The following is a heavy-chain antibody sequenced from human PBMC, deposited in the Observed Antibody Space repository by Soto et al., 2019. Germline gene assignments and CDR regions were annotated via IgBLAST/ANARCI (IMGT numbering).Heavy chain of an antibody. CDR1: GFTFISYS. CDR2: ISYDGSNK. V-gene: IGHV3-30-3*01. CDR3: ARAQRGYSPSTVTNFDY. Sequence: GGSLRLSCAASGFTFISYSIHWVRQAPCKGLEWVAVISYDGSNKYYADSVKGRFTISRDNSKNTLYLQMNSLRAEDTAVYYCARAQRGYSPSTVTNFDYWGQGNLVTVSS. D-gene: IGHD5-18*01. J-gene: IGHJ4*02.